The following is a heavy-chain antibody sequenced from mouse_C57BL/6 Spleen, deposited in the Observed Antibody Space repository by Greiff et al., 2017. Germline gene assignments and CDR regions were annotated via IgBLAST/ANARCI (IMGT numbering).Heavy chain of an antibody. CDR3: TTDDDYCSRWAY. Sequence: EVQLQQSGAALVRPGASVKLSCTASGFNIQDYYMHWVKQRPEKGLEWIGRIDPEDGDTEYAQKFQGKATMTADTSSNTAYLQLSSLTSEYTAFYYCTTDDDYCSRWAYWGQGTLVTISA. CDR2: IDPEDGDT. V-gene: IGHV14-1*01. J-gene: IGHJ3*01. CDR1: GFNIQDYY. D-gene: IGHD1-1*01.